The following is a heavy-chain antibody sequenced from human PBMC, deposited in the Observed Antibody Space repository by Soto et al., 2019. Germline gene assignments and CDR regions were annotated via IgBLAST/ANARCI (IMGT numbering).Heavy chain of an antibody. J-gene: IGHJ6*03. CDR2: IYYSGST. CDR3: ARRDRSGWYYMDV. D-gene: IGHD6-19*01. CDR1: GGSISSSSYY. V-gene: IGHV4-39*01. Sequence: SETLSLTCTVSGGSISSSSYYWGWIRQPPGKGLEWIGSIYYSGSTYYNPSLKSRVTISVDTSKNQFSLKLSSVTAADTAVYYCARRDRSGWYYMDVWGKGTTVTVSS.